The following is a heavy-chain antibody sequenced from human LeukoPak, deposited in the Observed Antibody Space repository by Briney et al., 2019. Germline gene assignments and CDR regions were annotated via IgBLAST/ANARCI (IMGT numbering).Heavy chain of an antibody. V-gene: IGHV3-30*03. CDR3: ARESAGGGYFDY. D-gene: IGHD3-16*01. CDR1: GFTFSSFG. J-gene: IGHJ4*02. Sequence: PGGSLRLSCAASGFTFSSFGMHWVRQAPGKGLEWVAVLSYDGSNSYYADSVKGRFTISRDNSKNTLYLQMNSLRAEDTAVYYCARESAGGGYFDYWGQGTLVTVSS. CDR2: LSYDGSNS.